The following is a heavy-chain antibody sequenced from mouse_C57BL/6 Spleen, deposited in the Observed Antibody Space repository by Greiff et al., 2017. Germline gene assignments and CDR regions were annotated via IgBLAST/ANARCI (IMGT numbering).Heavy chain of an antibody. Sequence: EVHLVESGGGLVKPGGSLKLSCAASGFTFSDYGMHWVRQAPEKGLEWVAYISSGSSTIYYADTVKGRFPISRDNAKNTLFLQMTSLRSEDTAMYYCARDITTASDYWGQGTTLTVSS. V-gene: IGHV5-17*01. CDR3: ARDITTASDY. CDR2: ISSGSSTI. CDR1: GFTFSDYG. D-gene: IGHD1-1*01. J-gene: IGHJ2*01.